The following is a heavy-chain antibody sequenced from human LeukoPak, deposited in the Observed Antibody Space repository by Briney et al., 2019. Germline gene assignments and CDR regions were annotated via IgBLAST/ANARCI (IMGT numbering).Heavy chain of an antibody. D-gene: IGHD3-3*02. CDR2: INCYNGET. CDR3: SRDERAIFEANSDRDY. J-gene: IGHJ4*02. Sequence: ASVKVSCKASGYNFNSYGLSWVRQAPGQGLEWIGWINCYNGETHYEQSFQGRLTLTTDTSTSTAYMELRSLRSDDTAVYYCSRDERAIFEANSDRDYWGQGTLVTVSS. V-gene: IGHV1-18*01. CDR1: GYNFNSYG.